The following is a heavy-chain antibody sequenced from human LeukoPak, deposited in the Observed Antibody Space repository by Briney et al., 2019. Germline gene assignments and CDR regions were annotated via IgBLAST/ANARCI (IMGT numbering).Heavy chain of an antibody. CDR2: ISSDSGTI. J-gene: IGHJ5*02. D-gene: IGHD1-14*01. V-gene: IGHV3-48*01. CDR1: GLTFSTYS. CDR3: ARAAQPGFDP. Sequence: GGSLRLSCRASGLTFSTYSMNRVRQAPGKGLEWVSYISSDSGTIYYADSVKGRFTISRDNAKNSLYLQMNSLRAEDTAVYYCARAAQPGFDPWGQGTLVTVSS.